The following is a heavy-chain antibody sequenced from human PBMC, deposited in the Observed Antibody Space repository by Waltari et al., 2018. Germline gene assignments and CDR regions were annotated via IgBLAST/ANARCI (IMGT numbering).Heavy chain of an antibody. CDR2: SYNSGCT. V-gene: IGHV4-38-2*01. CDR3: ASLGHIVVVPAARGGAFDI. D-gene: IGHD2-2*01. J-gene: IGHJ3*02. Sequence: QVQLQESGPGLVKPSETLSLTCAVSGYSISSGYYWGWIRQPPGKGLEWIGSSYNSGCTYYNPPLKSRVTISVDTSKNQFSLKLSSVTAADTAVYYCASLGHIVVVPAARGGAFDIWGQGTMVTVSS. CDR1: GYSISSGYY.